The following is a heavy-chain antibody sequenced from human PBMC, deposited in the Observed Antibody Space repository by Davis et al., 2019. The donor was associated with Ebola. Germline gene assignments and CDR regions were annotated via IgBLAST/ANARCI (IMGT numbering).Heavy chain of an antibody. D-gene: IGHD3-22*01. Sequence: GGSLRLSCAASGFTFSSYSMNWVRQAPGKGLEWVSSISSSSYIYYADSVKGRFTISRDNAKNSLYLQMNSLRAEDTAVYYCAKGLKSYYYDTSGSSFYYYFGMDVWGKGTTVTVSS. V-gene: IGHV3-21*01. CDR3: AKGLKSYYYDTSGSSFYYYFGMDV. J-gene: IGHJ6*04. CDR1: GFTFSSYS. CDR2: ISSSSYI.